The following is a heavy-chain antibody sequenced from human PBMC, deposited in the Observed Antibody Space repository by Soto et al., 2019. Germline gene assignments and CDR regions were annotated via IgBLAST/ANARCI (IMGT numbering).Heavy chain of an antibody. CDR1: GFTFSSYW. D-gene: IGHD3-3*01. V-gene: IGHV3-74*01. Sequence: GGSLTLSCAASGFTFSSYWMHWVRQAPGKGLLWVSRLNSDESDTSYADSVKGRFTISRDNAKNTLYLQMNSLRAEDTAVYYCARDGHDSADLDYWGQGTLVTVSS. J-gene: IGHJ4*02. CDR2: LNSDESDT. CDR3: ARDGHDSADLDY.